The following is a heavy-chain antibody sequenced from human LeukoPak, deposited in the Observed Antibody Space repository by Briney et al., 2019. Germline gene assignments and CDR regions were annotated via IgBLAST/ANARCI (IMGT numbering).Heavy chain of an antibody. CDR2: IYSGGST. Sequence: GGSLRLSCAASGFTVSSNYMSWVRQAPGKGLESVSVIYSGGSTYYADSVKGRFTISRDNSKNTLYLQMNSLRAEDTAVYYCARLVREGYYDSSGYYRVWGQGTLVTVSS. CDR3: ARLVREGYYDSSGYYRV. CDR1: GFTVSSNY. D-gene: IGHD3-22*01. V-gene: IGHV3-66*04. J-gene: IGHJ4*02.